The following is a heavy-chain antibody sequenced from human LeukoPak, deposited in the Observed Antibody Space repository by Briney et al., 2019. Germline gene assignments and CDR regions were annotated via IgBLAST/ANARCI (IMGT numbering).Heavy chain of an antibody. J-gene: IGHJ5*02. Sequence: SQPLSLTCAISGDSVSSNSVTWNWIRQSPSRGLEWLGRTYYRSTWYNDYAVSVRGRITVNPDTSKNQFSLHLNSVTPEDTAVYYCARRLTQYDCFDPWGQGILVTVSS. V-gene: IGHV6-1*01. CDR1: GDSVSSNSVT. CDR2: TYYRSTWYN. CDR3: ARRLTQYDCFDP. D-gene: IGHD2-2*01.